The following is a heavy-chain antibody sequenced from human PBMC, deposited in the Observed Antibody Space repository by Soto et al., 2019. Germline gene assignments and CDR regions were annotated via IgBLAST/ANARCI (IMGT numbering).Heavy chain of an antibody. J-gene: IGHJ3*02. D-gene: IGHD5-18*01. Sequence: SETLSLTCTVSGGSISSGGYYWSWIRQHPGKGLEWIGYIYYSGSTYYNPSLKSRVTISVDTSKNQFSLKLSSVTAADTAVYYCATFGAMVQDAFDIWGQGTMVTVSS. V-gene: IGHV4-31*03. CDR3: ATFGAMVQDAFDI. CDR1: GGSISSGGYY. CDR2: IYYSGST.